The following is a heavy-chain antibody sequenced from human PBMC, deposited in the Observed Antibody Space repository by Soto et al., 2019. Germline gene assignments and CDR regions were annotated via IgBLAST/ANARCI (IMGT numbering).Heavy chain of an antibody. D-gene: IGHD3-10*01. CDR3: ARNYRYGSGADAFDI. CDR1: GYSISSSNW. V-gene: IGHV4-28*01. J-gene: IGHJ3*02. CDR2: IYYSGST. Sequence: QVQLQESGPGLVKPSDTLSLTCAVSGYSISSSNWWGWIRQPPGKGLEWIGYIYYSGSTYYNPSLKGRGTMSVDTSKNQFSPKLSSVTAVDTAVYYCARNYRYGSGADAFDIWGQGTMVTVSS.